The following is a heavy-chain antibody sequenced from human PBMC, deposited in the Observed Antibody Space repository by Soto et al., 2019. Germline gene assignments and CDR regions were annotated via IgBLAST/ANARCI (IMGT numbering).Heavy chain of an antibody. Sequence: EVQLVESGGGLVKPGGSRRLSCAASGFTFSSYSMNWVRQAPGKGLEWVSSISSSSSYIYYADSVKGRFTISRDNAKNSLYLQMNSLRAEDTAVYYCARVDRIVGANSPLDYWGQGTLVTVSS. D-gene: IGHD1-26*01. CDR1: GFTFSSYS. J-gene: IGHJ4*02. V-gene: IGHV3-21*01. CDR2: ISSSSSYI. CDR3: ARVDRIVGANSPLDY.